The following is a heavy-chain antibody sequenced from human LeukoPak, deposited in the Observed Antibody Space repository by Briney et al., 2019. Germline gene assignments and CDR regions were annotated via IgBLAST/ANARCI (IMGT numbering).Heavy chain of an antibody. CDR3: VQGIAVADPFDY. V-gene: IGHV3-23*01. J-gene: IGHJ4*02. Sequence: PGGSLRLSCAASGFTFSSYAMSWVRQAPGKGLEWVSAISGSGGSTYYADSVKGRFTISRDNSKNTLHLQMNSLRAKDTAVYYCVQGIAVADPFDYWGQGTLVTVSS. CDR2: ISGSGGST. CDR1: GFTFSSYA. D-gene: IGHD6-19*01.